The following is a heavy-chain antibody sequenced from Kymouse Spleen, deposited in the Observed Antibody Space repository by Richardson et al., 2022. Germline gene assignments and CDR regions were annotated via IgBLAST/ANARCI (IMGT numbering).Heavy chain of an antibody. J-gene: IGHJ6*02. V-gene: IGHV4-34*01. CDR1: GGSFSGYY. CDR3: AREAYYYGSGSYYYYYYGMDV. CDR2: INHSGST. Sequence: QVQLQQWGAGLLKPSETLSLTCAVYGGSFSGYYWSWIRQPPGKGLEWIGEINHSGSTNYNPSLKSRVTISVDTSKNQFSLKLSSVTAADTAVYYCAREAYYYGSGSYYYYYYGMDVWGQGTTVTVSS. D-gene: IGHD3-10*01.